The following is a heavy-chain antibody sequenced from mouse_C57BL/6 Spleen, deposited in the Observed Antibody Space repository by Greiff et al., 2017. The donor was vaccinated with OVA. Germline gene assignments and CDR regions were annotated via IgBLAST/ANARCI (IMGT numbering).Heavy chain of an antibody. J-gene: IGHJ3*01. V-gene: IGHV5-4*01. Sequence: EVQGVESGGGLVKPGGSLKLSCAASGFTFSSYAMSWVRQTPEKRLEWVATISDGGGYTYYPDNVKGRFTITRDNAKNNLYLQMSHLKSEDTAMYYCADDYDGAYWGQGTLVTVSA. CDR2: ISDGGGYT. D-gene: IGHD2-4*01. CDR1: GFTFSSYA. CDR3: ADDYDGAY.